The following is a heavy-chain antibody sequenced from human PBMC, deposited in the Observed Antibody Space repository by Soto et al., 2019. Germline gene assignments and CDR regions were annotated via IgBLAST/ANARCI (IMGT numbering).Heavy chain of an antibody. V-gene: IGHV3-23*01. J-gene: IGHJ6*02. CDR2: ISGSGGST. CDR1: GFTFSSYA. CDR3: AKDLEVRGVILYYYYYGMDV. Sequence: GGSLRLSCAASGFTFSSYAMSWVRQAPGKGLEWVSAISGSGGSTYYADSVKGRFTISRDNSKNTLYLQMNSLRAEDTAVYYCAKDLEVRGVILYYYYYGMDVWGQGTTVTVSS. D-gene: IGHD3-10*01.